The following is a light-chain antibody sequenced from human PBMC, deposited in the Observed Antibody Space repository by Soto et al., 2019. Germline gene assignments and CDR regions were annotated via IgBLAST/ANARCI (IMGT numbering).Light chain of an antibody. CDR2: GAS. J-gene: IGKJ1*01. V-gene: IGKV3-15*01. Sequence: EIVMTQSPATLSVSPGERATISCRASQTVSSKLAWYQLKPGQAPRLLIYGASTRATDIPARFSGSGSGTDFSLSIGSLQSEDLAVYYCQQYNNWPPAFGQGTTVE. CDR3: QQYNNWPPA. CDR1: QTVSSK.